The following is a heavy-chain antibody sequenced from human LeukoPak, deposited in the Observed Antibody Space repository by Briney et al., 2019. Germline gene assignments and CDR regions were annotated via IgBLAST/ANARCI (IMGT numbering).Heavy chain of an antibody. V-gene: IGHV1-69*06. CDR3: ARASGGFGEDFDY. D-gene: IGHD3-10*01. CDR2: IIPIFGTA. CDR1: GYTFSSYD. J-gene: IGHJ4*02. Sequence: SVKVSCKASGYTFSSYDINWVRQGTGQGLVWVGGIIPIFGTANYAQKFQGRVTITADKSTSTAYMELSSLRSEDTAVYYCARASGGFGEDFDYWGQGTLVTVSS.